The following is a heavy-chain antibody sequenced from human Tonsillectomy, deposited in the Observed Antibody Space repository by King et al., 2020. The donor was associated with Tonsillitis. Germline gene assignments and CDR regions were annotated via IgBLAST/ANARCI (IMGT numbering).Heavy chain of an antibody. CDR2: ITGDGAAT. CDR3: AKDLAMVDTSPPYDAFDV. D-gene: IGHD5-18*01. J-gene: IGHJ3*01. Sequence: VQLVESGGAVVQPGGSLRLSCAASGFTFENHAMHWVRQAPGKGLEWVSVITGDGAATYYADAVKGRFTISRDNSKNSLFLQMNSLRAEDTALYYCAKDLAMVDTSPPYDAFDVWGQGTMVTVSS. CDR1: GFTFENHA. V-gene: IGHV3-43D*04.